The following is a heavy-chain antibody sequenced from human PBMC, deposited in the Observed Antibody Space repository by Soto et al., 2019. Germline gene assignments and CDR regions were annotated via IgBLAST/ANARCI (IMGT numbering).Heavy chain of an antibody. D-gene: IGHD3-3*01. CDR1: GYSFKNYA. J-gene: IGHJ4*02. Sequence: ASVKVSCKATGYSFKNYAVHWVRQAPGQRLEWMGFTNEGSGNTRFAQKFQGRISITRDTSASTVYLDLSSLTSEDTAIYYCARDDRSVSGVVTLDHWGPGTLVTVSS. V-gene: IGHV1-3*01. CDR3: ARDDRSVSGVVTLDH. CDR2: TNEGSGNT.